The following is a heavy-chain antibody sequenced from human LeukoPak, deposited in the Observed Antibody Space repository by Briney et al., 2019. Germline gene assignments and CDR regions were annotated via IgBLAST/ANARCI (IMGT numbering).Heavy chain of an antibody. J-gene: IGHJ4*02. V-gene: IGHV3-23*01. D-gene: IGHD1-26*01. CDR2: IEVGGAMT. CDR1: GFTFGSYA. CDR3: AKPLGGSYLFDL. Sequence: GGSLRLSCAASGFTFGSYAMTWVRRAPGKGLEWVSTIEVGGAMTHYADSVKGRFTISRDTSKSTLFLQMTNLRVEDTAVYYCAKPLGGSYLFDLWGPGTLVIVSS.